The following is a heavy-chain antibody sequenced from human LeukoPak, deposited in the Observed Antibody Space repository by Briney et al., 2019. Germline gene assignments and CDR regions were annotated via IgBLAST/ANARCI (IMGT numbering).Heavy chain of an antibody. CDR3: VRGLYNSKY. CDR2: IKEDESEK. V-gene: IGHV3-7*01. D-gene: IGHD1-20*01. J-gene: IGHJ4*02. Sequence: GGSLRLSCAASGFTFSSYWMSWVRQAPGKGLECVANIKEDESEKYYVDSVKGRFTIPRDNAKNSLYLQMNSLRAEDTAVYYCVRGLYNSKYWGQGTLVTVSS. CDR1: GFTFSSYW.